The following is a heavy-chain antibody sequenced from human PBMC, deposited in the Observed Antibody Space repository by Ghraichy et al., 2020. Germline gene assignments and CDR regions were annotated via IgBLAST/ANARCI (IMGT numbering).Heavy chain of an antibody. CDR3: ARGGTVVNGNRMYYFDY. D-gene: IGHD4-23*01. V-gene: IGHV4-61*01. J-gene: IGHJ4*02. CDR2: IYYSGST. Sequence: SETLSLTCTVSGGSVSSGSYYWSWIRQPPGKGLEWIGYIYYSGSTNYNPSLKSRVTISVDTSKNQFSLKLSSVTAADTAVYYCARGGTVVNGNRMYYFDYWGQGTLVTVSS. CDR1: GGSVSSGSYY.